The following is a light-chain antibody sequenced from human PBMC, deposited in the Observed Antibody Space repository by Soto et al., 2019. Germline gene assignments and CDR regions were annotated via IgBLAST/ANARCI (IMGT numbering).Light chain of an antibody. J-gene: IGKJ5*01. Sequence: IQMTQSPSSLSASVGDRVTITCRASQHINKYLAWYQQRPGTVPKLLIYSASTLKSGVPSRFSGSRSGTDFTLTISSLQPEDVATYYCQKYSGVPVTFGQGTRLEIK. CDR3: QKYSGVPVT. CDR1: QHINKY. V-gene: IGKV1-27*01. CDR2: SAS.